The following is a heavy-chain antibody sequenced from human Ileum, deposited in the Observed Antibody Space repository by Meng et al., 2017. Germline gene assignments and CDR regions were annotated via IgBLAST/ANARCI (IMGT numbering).Heavy chain of an antibody. CDR2: IKPDGRTT. CDR1: GFTFSTYS. J-gene: IGHJ4*02. V-gene: IGHV3-74*01. Sequence: GESLKISCAASGFTFSTYSMHWVRQAPGKGLVWVSQIKPDGRTTAYADSVKGRFTISRDNAKSTLYLEMNSLRAEDAAVYYCARDWDGVVWDYWGQGTLVTVSS. CDR3: ARDWDGVVWDY. D-gene: IGHD1-26*01.